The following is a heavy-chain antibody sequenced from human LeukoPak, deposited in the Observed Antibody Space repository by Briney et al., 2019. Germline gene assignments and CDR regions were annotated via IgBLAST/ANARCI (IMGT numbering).Heavy chain of an antibody. J-gene: IGHJ4*02. Sequence: GGSLRLSCAASGFTFSTYWMTWVRQAPGKGLEWVANIKQDGSDEYYVDSVKGRFTISRDNAKNSLYLQMNSLRAEDTAVYYCAGITMIRGVIGYWGQGILVTVSS. D-gene: IGHD3-10*01. CDR1: GFTFSTYW. CDR3: AGITMIRGVIGY. V-gene: IGHV3-7*01. CDR2: IKQDGSDE.